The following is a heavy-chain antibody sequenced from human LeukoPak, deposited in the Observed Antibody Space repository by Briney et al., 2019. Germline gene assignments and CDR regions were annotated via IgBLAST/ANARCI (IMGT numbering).Heavy chain of an antibody. CDR2: FDPDDGET. Sequence: ASVTVSCKVSGYTLTELSMHWVRQAPGKGLEWMGGFDPDDGETTYAQKFQSRVTMTEDTSTDTAYMELSSLRSEDTAVYYCATGAGPPTAAADHYYYYYGMDVWGKGTTVTVSS. CDR3: ATGAGPPTAAADHYYYYYGMDV. J-gene: IGHJ6*04. D-gene: IGHD6-13*01. V-gene: IGHV1-24*01. CDR1: GYTLTELS.